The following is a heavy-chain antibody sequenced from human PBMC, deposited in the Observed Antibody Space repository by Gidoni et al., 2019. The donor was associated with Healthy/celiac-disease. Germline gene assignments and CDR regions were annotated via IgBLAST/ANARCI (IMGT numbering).Heavy chain of an antibody. D-gene: IGHD4-17*01. Sequence: QLQLQESGPGLVKPSETLSLTCTVSGGSISSSSYYWGWIRQPPGKGLEWIGSIYYSGSTYYNPSLKSRVTISVDTSKNQFSLKLSSVTAADTAVYYCARRGMTTGYYFDYWGQGTLVTVSS. J-gene: IGHJ4*02. CDR2: IYYSGST. V-gene: IGHV4-39*01. CDR3: ARRGMTTGYYFDY. CDR1: GGSISSSSYY.